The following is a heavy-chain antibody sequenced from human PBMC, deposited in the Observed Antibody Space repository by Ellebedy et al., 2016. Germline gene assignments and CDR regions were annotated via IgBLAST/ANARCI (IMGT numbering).Heavy chain of an antibody. CDR3: ARVQA. CDR1: GGSISSSSYY. CDR2: IYYSGST. J-gene: IGHJ4*02. Sequence: SETLSLXXTVSGGSISSSSYYWGWIRQPPGKGLEWIGSIYYSGSTYYNPSLKSRVTISVDTSKNQFSLKLSSVTAADTAVYYCARVQAWGQGTLVTVSS. V-gene: IGHV4-39*01.